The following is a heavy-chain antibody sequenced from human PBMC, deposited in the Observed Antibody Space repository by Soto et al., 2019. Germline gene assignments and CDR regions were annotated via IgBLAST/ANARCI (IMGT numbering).Heavy chain of an antibody. CDR2: IIPIFATA. Sequence: PSVKVSCKASGGTFSSYAISWVRQAPGQGLEWMGGIIPIFATANYAQKFQGRVMITVDESTSTAYMELSSLRSEDTAVYYCARSVSFRYQLLKRGMDVWGQGTTVTVSS. D-gene: IGHD2-2*01. V-gene: IGHV1-69*13. CDR1: GGTFSSYA. CDR3: ARSVSFRYQLLKRGMDV. J-gene: IGHJ6*02.